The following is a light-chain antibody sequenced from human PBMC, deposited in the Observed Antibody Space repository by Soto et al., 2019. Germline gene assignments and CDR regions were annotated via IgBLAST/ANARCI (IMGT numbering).Light chain of an antibody. V-gene: IGKV1-5*01. CDR3: QQYNSYSPT. CDR1: QSISSW. Sequence: DIPMTQSPSTLSASLGDRVTITCRASQSISSWLAWYQQKPGKAPKLLIYDASSLESGVPSRFSGSGSGTEFTLTISSLQPDDFATYYCQQYNSYSPTFGQGTKVDIK. CDR2: DAS. J-gene: IGKJ1*01.